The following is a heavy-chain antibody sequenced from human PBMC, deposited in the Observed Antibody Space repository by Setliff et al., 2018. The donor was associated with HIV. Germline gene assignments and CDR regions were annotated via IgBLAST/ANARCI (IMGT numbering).Heavy chain of an antibody. D-gene: IGHD3-22*01. CDR2: ISPDGSVI. J-gene: IGHJ1*01. CDR1: GFTFGSQW. V-gene: IGHV3-74*01. Sequence: GGSLRLSCAASGFTFGSQWMHWVRQAPGKGLVWVSRISPDGSVINYAGSVKGRFTISRDNAKNTLYLQMNGLRAEDTAVYYCTRDNYDSSGHSTEEHFQHWGQGTLVTVSS. CDR3: TRDNYDSSGHSTEEHFQH.